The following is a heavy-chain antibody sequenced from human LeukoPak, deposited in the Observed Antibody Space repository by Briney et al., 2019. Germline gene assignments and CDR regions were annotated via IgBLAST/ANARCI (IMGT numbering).Heavy chain of an antibody. Sequence: SETLSLTCTVSGDSSRSSSYYWGWLRQPPGKGLEWIGTVSYSGSTYYNPSLNSRVTISVDTSKNQFSLKLSSVTAADTAVYYCARRYYYDSSGFYFDYWGQGTLVTVSS. CDR1: GDSSRSSSYY. CDR2: VSYSGST. D-gene: IGHD3-22*01. V-gene: IGHV4-39*01. CDR3: ARRYYYDSSGFYFDY. J-gene: IGHJ4*02.